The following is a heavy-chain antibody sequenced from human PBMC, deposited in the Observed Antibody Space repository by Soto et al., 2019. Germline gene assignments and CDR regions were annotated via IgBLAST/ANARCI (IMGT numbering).Heavy chain of an antibody. Sequence: SETLSLTCTVSGGSISSYYWSWIRQPPGKGLEWIGYIYYSGSTNYNPSLKSRVTISVDTSKNQFSLKLTSVTAADTAVYYCARLSRSWQTNFDYWGQGTPVTVSS. D-gene: IGHD6-13*01. CDR3: ARLSRSWQTNFDY. CDR1: GGSISSYY. V-gene: IGHV4-59*01. CDR2: IYYSGST. J-gene: IGHJ4*02.